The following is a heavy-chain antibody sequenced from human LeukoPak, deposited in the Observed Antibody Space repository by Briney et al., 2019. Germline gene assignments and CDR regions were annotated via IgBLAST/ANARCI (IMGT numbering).Heavy chain of an antibody. CDR1: GFTFSDYY. V-gene: IGHV3-11*04. Sequence: GGSLRLSCAASGFTFSDYYMGWIRQAPRKGLEWISYVTNNNGAMFYAGSLEGRFTIFRDNAKNSLYLQMNSLRAEDTAVYYCARGKTRIAVAGTWPYNWFDPWGQGTLVTVSS. CDR2: VTNNNGAM. J-gene: IGHJ5*02. D-gene: IGHD6-19*01. CDR3: ARGKTRIAVAGTWPYNWFDP.